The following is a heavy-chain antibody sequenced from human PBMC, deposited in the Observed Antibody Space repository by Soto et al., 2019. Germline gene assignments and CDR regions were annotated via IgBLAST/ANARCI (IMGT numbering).Heavy chain of an antibody. V-gene: IGHV3-21*01. CDR3: ARPNRSDFWSGYLYNPYYYMDV. CDR1: GFTFSSYS. J-gene: IGHJ6*03. CDR2: ISSSSSYI. D-gene: IGHD3-3*01. Sequence: GGSLRLSCAASGFTFSSYSMNWVRQAPGKGLEWVSSISSSSSYIYYADSVKGRFTISRDNAKNSLYLQMNSLRAEDTAVYYCARPNRSDFWSGYLYNPYYYMDVWGKGTTVTVSS.